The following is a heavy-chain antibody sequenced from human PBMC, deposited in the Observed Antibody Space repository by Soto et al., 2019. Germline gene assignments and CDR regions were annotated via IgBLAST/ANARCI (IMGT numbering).Heavy chain of an antibody. V-gene: IGHV4-4*02. Sequence: PSETLFLTCAVSGGPITSSNWWSWVRQTPGKGLEWLGHISHSVSTAYTPSLKSRVSISVDKSKNRLSLKLSSVTAADTALYYCASGDISHFEYWGQGTLVTAPQ. J-gene: IGHJ4*02. CDR3: ASGDISHFEY. CDR1: GGPITSSNW. D-gene: IGHD4-17*01. CDR2: ISHSVST.